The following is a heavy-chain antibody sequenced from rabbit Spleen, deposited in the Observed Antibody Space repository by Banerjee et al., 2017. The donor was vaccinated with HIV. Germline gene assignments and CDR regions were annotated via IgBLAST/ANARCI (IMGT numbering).Heavy chain of an antibody. V-gene: IGHV1S45*01. CDR2: IGAGVSYTT. Sequence: QEQLEESGGDLVKPEGSLTLTCTASGFSFSYSDYMCWVRQPPGKGPEWIACIGAGVSYTTYYATWAKVRFTISKTSSTTVTLQMTSLTAADTATYFCARDSGTSFSSYGMDLWGQGTLVTVS. CDR3: ARDSGTSFSSYGMDL. D-gene: IGHD8-1*01. CDR1: GFSFSYSDY. J-gene: IGHJ6*01.